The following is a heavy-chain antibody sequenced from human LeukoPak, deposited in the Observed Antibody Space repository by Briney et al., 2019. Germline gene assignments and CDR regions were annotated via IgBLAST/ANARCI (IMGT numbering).Heavy chain of an antibody. V-gene: IGHV3-23*01. Sequence: GASLRLSCAASGFIFRNYAMSWVPQAPGKGLEWVSAITSSGDTTSYAASVKGRFTISRDNSKTTLYVEMNTLRAEDTAVYYWAKWGDYDILTGYYVSDFWGQGTLVTVSS. CDR2: ITSSGDTT. D-gene: IGHD3-9*01. CDR3: AKWGDYDILTGYYVSDF. CDR1: GFIFRNYA. J-gene: IGHJ4*02.